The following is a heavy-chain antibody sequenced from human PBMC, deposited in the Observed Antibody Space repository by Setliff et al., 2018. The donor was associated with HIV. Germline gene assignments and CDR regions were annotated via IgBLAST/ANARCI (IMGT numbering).Heavy chain of an antibody. CDR2: VSGNGGTT. Sequence: GGSLRLSCVTSGFPFPSYAIGWVRQAPGGGLEYVSAVSGNGGTTYYTDSVKGRFTISRDNSKNIRDRQMNSLRPEDTAVYYCAREGRITSCGVIIPGSNALDVWGQGTTVTVSS. V-gene: IGHV3-23*01. J-gene: IGHJ6*02. D-gene: IGHD3-3*01. CDR3: AREGRITSCGVIIPGSNALDV. CDR1: GFPFPSYA.